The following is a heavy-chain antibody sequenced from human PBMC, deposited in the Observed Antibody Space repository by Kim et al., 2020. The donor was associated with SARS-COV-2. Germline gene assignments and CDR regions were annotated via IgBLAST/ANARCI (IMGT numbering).Heavy chain of an antibody. Sequence: DSGTGRFTISRDNSKNTLYLQMNSRRAGAAAVYYCARGDTSGYYYYDYWGQGTLVTVSS. D-gene: IGHD3-22*01. J-gene: IGHJ4*02. CDR3: ARGDTSGYYYYDY. V-gene: IGHV3-30*07.